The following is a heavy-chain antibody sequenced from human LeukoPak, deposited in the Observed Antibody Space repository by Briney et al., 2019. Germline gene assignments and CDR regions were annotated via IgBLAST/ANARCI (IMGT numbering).Heavy chain of an antibody. D-gene: IGHD1-7*01. CDR2: ITGIGDIT. CDR3: AVDLRNSLGTTYFDY. V-gene: IGHV3-23*01. J-gene: IGHJ4*02. CDR1: GFTFSISA. Sequence: PRRSLRLSCAASGFTFSISAVSWDRQAQGNGMEWVSTITGIGDITLDADSVKGRFTISRDNSKNTLFLQMTSLRVEDTAVYYCAVDLRNSLGTTYFDYWGQGTLVAVSS.